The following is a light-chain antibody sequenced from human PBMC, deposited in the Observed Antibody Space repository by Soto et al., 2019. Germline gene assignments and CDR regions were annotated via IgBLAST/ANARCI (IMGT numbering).Light chain of an antibody. V-gene: IGKV1-33*01. CDR2: DAS. J-gene: IGKJ4*01. CDR3: QQYDNLP. Sequence: IQMTQSASSLSASVGDRVTIICQASQDISNYLNWYQKKPGKAPKLLIYDASNLETGVPSRFSGSGSGTDFTFTISSMQPEDIATYYCQQYDNLPFGGGTKVDIK. CDR1: QDISNY.